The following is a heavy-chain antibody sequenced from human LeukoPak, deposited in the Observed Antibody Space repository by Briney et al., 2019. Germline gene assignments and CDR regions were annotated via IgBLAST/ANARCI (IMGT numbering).Heavy chain of an antibody. V-gene: IGHV4-61*02. D-gene: IGHD2-15*01. CDR3: ARGRWAAERFDY. CDR2: IYTSGST. J-gene: IGHJ4*02. Sequence: SQTLSLTCTVSGGSINSVSYYWRWIRQPAGKGLEWIGRIYTSGSTNYNPSLKSRVTISVDTSKNQFSLKLSSVTAADTAVYYCARGRWAAERFDYWGQGTLVAVSS. CDR1: GGSINSVSYY.